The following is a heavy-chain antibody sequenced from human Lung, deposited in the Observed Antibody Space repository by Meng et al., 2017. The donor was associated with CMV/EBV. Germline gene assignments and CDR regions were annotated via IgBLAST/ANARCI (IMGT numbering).Heavy chain of an antibody. D-gene: IGHD1-1*01. V-gene: IGHV3-15*01. Sequence: GGSLRLXCEASGFTFSNAWMSWVRQAPGKGLEWVGRIKSKTDGGTTDYAAPVKGRFTISRDDSKNTLYLQMNSLKTEDTAVYYCATGSHSNDDAFDIWGQGXMVTVSS. CDR2: IKSKTDGGTT. CDR3: ATGSHSNDDAFDI. CDR1: GFTFSNAW. J-gene: IGHJ3*02.